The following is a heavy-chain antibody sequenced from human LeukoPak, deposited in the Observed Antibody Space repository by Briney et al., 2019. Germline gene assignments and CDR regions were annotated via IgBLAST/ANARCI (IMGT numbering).Heavy chain of an antibody. CDR1: GFTFSSYW. J-gene: IGHJ4*02. CDR2: IKQDGSEK. CDR3: ARHGGGGGSLFDY. Sequence: PGGSLRLSCAASGFTFSSYWMSWVRQAPGKGLEWVANIKQDGSEKYYVDSVKGRFTISRDNAKNSLYLQMNSLRAEDTAVYYCARHGGGGGSLFDYWGQGTLVTVSS. V-gene: IGHV3-7*01. D-gene: IGHD3-16*01.